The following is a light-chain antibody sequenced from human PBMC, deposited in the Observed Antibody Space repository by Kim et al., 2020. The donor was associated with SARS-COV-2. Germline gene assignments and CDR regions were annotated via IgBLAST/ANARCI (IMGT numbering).Light chain of an antibody. CDR2: GAS. J-gene: IGKJ1*01. Sequence: EIVMTQSPAILSVSPGERVTLSCRASQGTNTNVVWYQQKPGQAPRILIFGASTRTTGVPARFSGIGSWTEFTLTINSLQSEDFAVYYCQEYNKWTFGQGTKVDIK. CDR1: QGTNTN. CDR3: QEYNKWT. V-gene: IGKV3-15*01.